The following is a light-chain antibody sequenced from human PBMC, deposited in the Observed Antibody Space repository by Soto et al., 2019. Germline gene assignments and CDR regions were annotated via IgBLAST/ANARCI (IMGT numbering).Light chain of an antibody. V-gene: IGKV1-39*01. CDR2: AAY. J-gene: IGKJ1*01. Sequence: IQITPSPSSLSACVGEGVSIICSASQSISRYVNWYQQKAGKEPKLMSDAAYSLQSWVPSMVSGRGAWTDCTRTSSSLKPEDGATYDCQKSYSTPRTVGQGTKVEIK. CDR1: QSISRY. CDR3: QKSYSTPRT.